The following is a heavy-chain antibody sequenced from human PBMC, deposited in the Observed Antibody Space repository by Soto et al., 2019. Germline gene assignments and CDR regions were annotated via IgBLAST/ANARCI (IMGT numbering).Heavy chain of an antibody. CDR1: GFTFSSYG. CDR2: ISGSGAAT. D-gene: IGHD3-3*01. CDR3: AKVLYGVVTYVDS. J-gene: IGHJ4*02. V-gene: IGHV3-23*01. Sequence: EVQLLESGGGLVQPGGSLRLSCASSGFTFSSYGMTWVRRPPGQGLEWVSAISGSGAATYYADSVQGRFTISTDNSNNPLYLQMTCLRAEDTAVYSCAKVLYGVVTYVDSWGRGTLGTFSS.